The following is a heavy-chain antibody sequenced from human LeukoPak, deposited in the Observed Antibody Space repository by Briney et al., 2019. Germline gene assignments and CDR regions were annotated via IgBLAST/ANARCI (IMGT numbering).Heavy chain of an antibody. J-gene: IGHJ4*02. CDR1: GGSISSGSYY. V-gene: IGHV4-61*01. CDR2: IYYSGST. CDR3: ARAGGVYDSSGYYSLPDY. D-gene: IGHD3-22*01. Sequence: SQTLSLTCTVSGGSISSGSYYWSWIRQPPGKGLEWIGYIYYSGSTNYNPSLKSRVTISVDTSKNQFSLKLSSVTAADTAVYYCARAGGVYDSSGYYSLPDYWGQGTLVTVSS.